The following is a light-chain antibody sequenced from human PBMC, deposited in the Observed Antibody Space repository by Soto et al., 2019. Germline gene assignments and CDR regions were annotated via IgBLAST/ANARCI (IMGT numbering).Light chain of an antibody. CDR1: SSDIGGYNY. CDR3: SSYAGSDNFVL. V-gene: IGLV2-8*01. CDR2: EVY. Sequence: QSVLTQPPSASGSPGQSVTISCTGTSSDIGGYNYVSWYQQHPGNAPKLIIYEVYQRPSGVPDRFSGSKSDNTASLTVSGLRAEDEAFYYCSSYAGSDNFVLFGGGTKVTVL. J-gene: IGLJ2*01.